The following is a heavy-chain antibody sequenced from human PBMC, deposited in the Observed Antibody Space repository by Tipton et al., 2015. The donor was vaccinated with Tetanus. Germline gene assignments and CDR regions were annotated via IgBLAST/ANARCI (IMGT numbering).Heavy chain of an antibody. V-gene: IGHV1-2*02. J-gene: IGHJ3*02. CDR1: GYTFTGYY. CDR3: ARVIGIAAAGYDAFDI. D-gene: IGHD6-13*01. Sequence: QMQLVQSGAEVKKPGASVKVSCKASGYTFTGYYMHWVRQAPGQGLEWMGWINPNRGGTNYAQKFQGRVTMTRDTSISTAYMELSRLRSDDTAVYYCARVIGIAAAGYDAFDIWGQGTMVTVSS. CDR2: INPNRGGT.